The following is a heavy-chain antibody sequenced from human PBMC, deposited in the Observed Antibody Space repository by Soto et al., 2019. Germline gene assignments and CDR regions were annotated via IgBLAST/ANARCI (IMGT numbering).Heavy chain of an antibody. CDR3: ARWSYDTSGYYKGALDY. J-gene: IGHJ4*02. D-gene: IGHD3-22*01. Sequence: EVQLVESGGGLVQPGGSLRLSCAASGLTFSSYSINWVRQAPGMGLEWVSYISSGSTTIYYADSVKGRFTISRDNAKNSLYLQMNSLRAEDTAVYYCARWSYDTSGYYKGALDYWGLGTLVTVSS. CDR2: ISSGSTTI. V-gene: IGHV3-48*01. CDR1: GLTFSSYS.